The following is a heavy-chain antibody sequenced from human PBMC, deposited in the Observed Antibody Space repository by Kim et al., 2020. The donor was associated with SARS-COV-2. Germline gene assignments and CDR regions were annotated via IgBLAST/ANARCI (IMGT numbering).Heavy chain of an antibody. CDR3: AKDSWAAAGPGVGYYYGMDV. Sequence: GGSLRLSCAASGFTFSSYAMSWVRQAPGKGLEWVSAISGSGGSTYYADSVKGRFTISRDNSKNTLYLQMNSLRAEDTAVYYCAKDSWAAAGPGVGYYYGMDVWGQGTTVTVSS. D-gene: IGHD6-13*01. V-gene: IGHV3-23*01. J-gene: IGHJ6*02. CDR1: GFTFSSYA. CDR2: ISGSGGST.